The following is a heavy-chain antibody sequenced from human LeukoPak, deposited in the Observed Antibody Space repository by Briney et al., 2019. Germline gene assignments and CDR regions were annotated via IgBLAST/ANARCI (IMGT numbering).Heavy chain of an antibody. J-gene: IGHJ4*02. Sequence: GGSLRLSCAASGXTFSSYAMHWVRQAPGKGLEWVAVMSHDGSIKIYADSVQGRFTISRDNSKNTLYLQLSSLRAEDTAVYHCARPREAGSSSGWYFDKWGQGTLVTVSS. D-gene: IGHD6-19*01. CDR1: GXTFSSYA. V-gene: IGHV3-30-3*01. CDR3: ARPREAGSSSGWYFDK. CDR2: MSHDGSIK.